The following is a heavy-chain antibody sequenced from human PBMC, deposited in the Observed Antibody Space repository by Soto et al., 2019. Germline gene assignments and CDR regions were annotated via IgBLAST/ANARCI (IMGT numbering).Heavy chain of an antibody. Sequence: QVQLVQSGAEVKKPGSSVKVSCKASGGTFSSYTISWVRQAPGQGLEWMGRIIPILGTANHAQKFQGRVTITADKSTSTAYMELSSLRSEDTAVYYCVGGDYGGNSVWFDPWGQGTLVTVSS. CDR3: VGGDYGGNSVWFDP. D-gene: IGHD2-21*02. J-gene: IGHJ5*02. CDR2: IIPILGTA. V-gene: IGHV1-69*08. CDR1: GGTFSSYT.